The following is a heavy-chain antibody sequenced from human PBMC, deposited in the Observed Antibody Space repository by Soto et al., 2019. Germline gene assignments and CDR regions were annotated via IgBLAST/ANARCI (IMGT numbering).Heavy chain of an antibody. J-gene: IGHJ4*01. Sequence: EVQLLESGGGLVQPGGSLRLSCAASGFTFSSYAMYWVRQAPGKGLEWVSDISGSGDNTHYADSVKGQFTISRDNSKNTLYLQMNSLRGDETAVYYCAKAQFTGTSKTLDYWGHGTPVTVST. CDR3: AKAQFTGTSKTLDY. CDR1: GFTFSSYA. D-gene: IGHD7-27*01. V-gene: IGHV3-23*01. CDR2: ISGSGDNT.